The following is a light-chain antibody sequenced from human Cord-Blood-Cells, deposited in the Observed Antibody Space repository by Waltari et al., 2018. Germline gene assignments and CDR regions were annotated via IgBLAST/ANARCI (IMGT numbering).Light chain of an antibody. J-gene: IGKJ1*01. CDR1: QSISSY. CDR2: AAS. CDR3: QQSYSTTWT. V-gene: IGKV1-39*01. Sequence: DIQMTQSPSSLSASVGDRVTITCRASQSISSYLNWYPRKPGKAPKLLIYAASSLQSGVPSRFSGNGSGTDFTLTISSLQPEDFATYYCQQSYSTTWTFGQGTKVEIK.